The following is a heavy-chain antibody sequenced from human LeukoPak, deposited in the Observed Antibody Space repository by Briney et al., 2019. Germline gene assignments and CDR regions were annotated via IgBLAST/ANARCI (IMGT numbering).Heavy chain of an antibody. CDR1: GFNFSNYW. Sequence: GGSLRLSCAASGFNFSNYWMHWVRQAPGKGLVWVSRINSDGSSTTYADSVKGRFTISRDNAKNTLYLQMNSLRAEDTAVYYCARSTTHPYYYYMDVWAKGPRSPSP. CDR2: INSDGSST. D-gene: IGHD4-17*01. V-gene: IGHV3-74*01. J-gene: IGHJ6*03. CDR3: ARSTTHPYYYYMDV.